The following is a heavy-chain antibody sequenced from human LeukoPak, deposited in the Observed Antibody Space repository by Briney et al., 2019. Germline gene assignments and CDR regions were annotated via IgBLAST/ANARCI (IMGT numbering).Heavy chain of an antibody. J-gene: IGHJ6*03. CDR2: IIPILGTR. CDR1: GGTFTTYA. CDR3: ARSSRSYYYYYMDI. Sequence: SVKVSCKASGGTFTTYAISWVRQAPGQGLEWMGGIIPILGTRNYAQKFQGRVTITADESTSTAYMELSSLRSEDTAVYFCARSSRSYYYYYMDIWGKGTTVTISS. V-gene: IGHV1-69*13.